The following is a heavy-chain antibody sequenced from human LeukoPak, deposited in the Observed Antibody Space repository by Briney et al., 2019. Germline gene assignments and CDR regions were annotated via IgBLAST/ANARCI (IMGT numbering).Heavy chain of an antibody. CDR3: ARTRYYYNSRSYGAPYYFDY. J-gene: IGHJ4*02. Sequence: ASVKVSCKASGGTFRSYEINWVRQAPGQGLEWMGWINPNSGGTNYAQKFQGRVTMTRDTSISTAYMELSRLRSDDTAVYYCARTRYYYNSRSYGAPYYFDYWGQGTLVTVSS. V-gene: IGHV1-2*02. CDR2: INPNSGGT. CDR1: GGTFRSYE. D-gene: IGHD3-10*01.